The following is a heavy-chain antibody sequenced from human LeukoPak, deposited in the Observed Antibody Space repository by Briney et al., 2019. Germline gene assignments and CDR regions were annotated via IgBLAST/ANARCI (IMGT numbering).Heavy chain of an antibody. J-gene: IGHJ5*02. V-gene: IGHV4-39*07. Sequence: SETLSLTCTVSGGSISSSSYYCGWIRQPPGKGLEWIGSIYYSGSTYYNPSLKSRVTISVDTSKNQFSLKLSSVTAADTAVYYCARDKVVVAALCRWFDPWGQGTLVTVSS. CDR2: IYYSGST. CDR3: ARDKVVVAALCRWFDP. CDR1: GGSISSSSYY. D-gene: IGHD2-15*01.